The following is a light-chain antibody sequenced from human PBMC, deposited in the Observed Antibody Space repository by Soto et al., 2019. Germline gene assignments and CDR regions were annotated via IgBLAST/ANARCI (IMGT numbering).Light chain of an antibody. V-gene: IGKV1-5*01. J-gene: IGKJ1*01. CDR1: QSVSGW. Sequence: DIQMTQSPSTLSSSVGGRVTITCRAIQSVSGWLAWYQQKPGKAPNLLIYDVSSLGGGVPSRFSGSGSGTDFTLTINRLEPEDFAVYYCQQYAGSPRTFGQGTKVDIK. CDR3: QQYAGSPRT. CDR2: DVS.